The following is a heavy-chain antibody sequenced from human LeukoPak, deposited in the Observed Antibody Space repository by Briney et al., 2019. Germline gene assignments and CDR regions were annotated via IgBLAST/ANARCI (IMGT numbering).Heavy chain of an antibody. CDR2: ISWSSGNI. J-gene: IGHJ3*02. D-gene: IGHD6-13*01. Sequence: GGSLRPSCATSGFTFDDYAMHWVPQAPGKGLEWVSGISWSSGNIGYADSVKGRFTISRDNAKNSLYLQMNSLRTEDMALYYCAKSGAPAIATAGKGGAFDIWGQGTMVTVSS. CDR3: AKSGAPAIATAGKGGAFDI. CDR1: GFTFDDYA. V-gene: IGHV3-9*03.